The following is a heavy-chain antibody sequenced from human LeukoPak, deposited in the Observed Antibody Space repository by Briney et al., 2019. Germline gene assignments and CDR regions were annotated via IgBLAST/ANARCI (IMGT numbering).Heavy chain of an antibody. CDR2: MNPNSGNT. CDR3: ARDSSGWYHWFDP. J-gene: IGHJ5*02. Sequence: ASVKVSCKASGYTFTTYDISRVRQATGQGLEWMGWMNPNSGNTDYAQKFQGRLTITRNTSISTAYMELSSLRSEDTAVYYCARDSSGWYHWFDPWGQGTLVTVSS. CDR1: GYTFTTYD. D-gene: IGHD6-19*01. V-gene: IGHV1-8*03.